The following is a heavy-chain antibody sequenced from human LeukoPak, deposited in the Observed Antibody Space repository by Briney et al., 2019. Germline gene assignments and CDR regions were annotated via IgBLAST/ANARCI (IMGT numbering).Heavy chain of an antibody. CDR1: GFTVSSNY. V-gene: IGHV3-66*01. CDR2: IYSGGST. D-gene: IGHD3-22*01. CDR3: ASRNVDSSGYPFDY. Sequence: GGSLRLSCAASGFTVSSNYMSWVRQAPGKGLEWVSVIYSGGSTYYADTVKGRFTISRDSSKNTMYLQMNSLRAEDTAAYYCASRNVDSSGYPFDYWGQGTLVTVSS. J-gene: IGHJ4*02.